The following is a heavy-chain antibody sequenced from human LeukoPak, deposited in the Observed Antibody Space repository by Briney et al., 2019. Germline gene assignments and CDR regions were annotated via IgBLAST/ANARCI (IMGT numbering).Heavy chain of an antibody. Sequence: GGSLRLSCVASGFTFSNYAMSWVRQAPGKGLEWVSAISGSGDSTFYADSVKGRFTIFRDNSKNTLYLQMNSLRAEDTAVYYCAKRTSGFNFDYWGQGTLVTVSS. CDR1: GFTFSNYA. CDR3: AKRTSGFNFDY. CDR2: ISGSGDST. D-gene: IGHD2-2*01. J-gene: IGHJ4*02. V-gene: IGHV3-23*01.